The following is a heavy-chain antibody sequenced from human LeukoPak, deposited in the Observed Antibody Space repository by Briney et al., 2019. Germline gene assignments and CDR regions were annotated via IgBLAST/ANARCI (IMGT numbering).Heavy chain of an antibody. D-gene: IGHD3-16*02. CDR1: GGSITFGSYY. CDR3: ARARVIPASFDD. CDR2: IYTSGRT. J-gene: IGHJ4*02. V-gene: IGHV4-61*02. Sequence: SETLSLTCTVSGGSITFGSYYWTWIRQPAGKGLEWIGRIYTSGRTFYNPSLKSRVTISMDTSMNQFYLRLNSVTAADTAVYYCARARVIPASFDDWGQGTLVTVSS.